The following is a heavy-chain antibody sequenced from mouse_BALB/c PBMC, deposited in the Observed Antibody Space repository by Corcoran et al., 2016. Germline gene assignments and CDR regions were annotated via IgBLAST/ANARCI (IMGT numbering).Heavy chain of an antibody. CDR1: GYTFTSYV. V-gene: IGHV1S136*01. J-gene: IGHJ2*01. CDR3: ARPSDYYGSSSYLDD. D-gene: IGHD1-1*01. Sequence: EVQLQQSGPELVKPGASVKMSCKASGYTFTSYVMHWVKQKPGQGLEWIGYINPYNDGTKYNEKFKGKATLTSDKSSSTAYMELSSLTSEDSAVEYCARPSDYYGSSSYLDDWGQGTTLTVSS. CDR2: INPYNDGT.